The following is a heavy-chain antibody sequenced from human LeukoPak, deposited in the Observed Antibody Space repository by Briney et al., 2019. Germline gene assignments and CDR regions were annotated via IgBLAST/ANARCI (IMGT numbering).Heavy chain of an antibody. CDR1: GFTFSSYE. Sequence: GGSLRLXCAASGFTFSSYEMNWVRRAPGKGLEWVSYISSGGNTIYYADSVKGRFTISRDNAKNSLYLQMNSLRAEDTAVYYCAREGTAMVSFDYWGQGTLVTVSS. CDR2: ISSGGNTI. V-gene: IGHV3-48*03. CDR3: AREGTAMVSFDY. J-gene: IGHJ4*02. D-gene: IGHD5-18*01.